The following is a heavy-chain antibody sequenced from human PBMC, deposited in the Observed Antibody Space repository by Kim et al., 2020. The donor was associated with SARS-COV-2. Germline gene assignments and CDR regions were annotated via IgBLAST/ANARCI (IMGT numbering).Heavy chain of an antibody. CDR2: TWFDGYNK. J-gene: IGHJ4*02. CDR1: GFTFSNHG. V-gene: IGHV3-33*01. D-gene: IGHD3-22*01. Sequence: GGSLRLSCVASGFTFSNHGMHWIRQAPGKGLEWVAVTWFDGYNKYYGDSVKGRFTISRDNSKNTLYLQMDSLRAEDTALYYCVRDVAMIVVFNDFDFWGQGTLVTVSS. CDR3: VRDVAMIVVFNDFDF.